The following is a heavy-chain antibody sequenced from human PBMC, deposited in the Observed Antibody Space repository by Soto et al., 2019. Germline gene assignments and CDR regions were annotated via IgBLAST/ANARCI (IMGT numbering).Heavy chain of an antibody. CDR2: IYHSGST. CDR3: ARRRAFPYVYGMDV. D-gene: IGHD2-21*01. Sequence: QLQLQESGSGLVKPSQTLSLTCAVSGGSISSGGYSWSWIRQPPGKGLEWIGYIYHSGSTYYNPSLNSRVTMAVHRSKNAVSLRLSSVTAADTAVYYCARRRAFPYVYGMDVWGQGTPVTVSS. J-gene: IGHJ6*02. V-gene: IGHV4-30-2*01. CDR1: GGSISSGGYS.